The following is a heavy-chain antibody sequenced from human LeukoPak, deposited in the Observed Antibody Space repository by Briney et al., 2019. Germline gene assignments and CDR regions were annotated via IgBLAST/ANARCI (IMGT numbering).Heavy chain of an antibody. J-gene: IGHJ4*02. CDR1: GGTFSSYA. CDR3: ASWSRSSGRDPNFDY. V-gene: IGHV1-69*04. CDR2: IIPILGIA. Sequence: GSSVKVSCKASGGTFSSYAISWVRQAPGQGLEWMGRIIPILGIANYAQKFQGRVTITADKSTSTAYMELSSLRSEDTAVYYCASWSRSSGRDPNFDYWAREPWSPSPQ. D-gene: IGHD6-19*01.